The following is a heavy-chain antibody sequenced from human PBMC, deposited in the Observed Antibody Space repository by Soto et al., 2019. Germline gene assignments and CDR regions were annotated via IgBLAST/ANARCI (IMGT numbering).Heavy chain of an antibody. J-gene: IGHJ6*02. CDR2: INHSGST. CDR3: ARGQDGSSTSDRGYYYGMDV. Sequence: LSLTCAVYGGSFSGYYWSWIRQPPGKGLEWIGEINHSGSTNYNPSLKSRVTISVDTSKNQFSLKLSSVTAADTAVYYCARGQDGSSTSDRGYYYGMDVWGQGTTVTVSS. D-gene: IGHD2-2*01. CDR1: GGSFSGYY. V-gene: IGHV4-34*01.